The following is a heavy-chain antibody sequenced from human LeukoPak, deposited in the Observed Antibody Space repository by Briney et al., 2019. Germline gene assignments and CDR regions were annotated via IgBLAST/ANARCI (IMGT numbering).Heavy chain of an antibody. CDR1: GGSFSGYY. Sequence: PSETLSLTCAVYGGSFSGYYWSWIRQPPGKGLEGIGEINHSGSTNYNPSLKSRVTISVDTSKNQFSLKLSSVTAADTAVYYCAREYSSGWYSAYYYYMDVWGKGTTVTISS. J-gene: IGHJ6*03. V-gene: IGHV4-34*01. CDR2: INHSGST. CDR3: AREYSSGWYSAYYYYMDV. D-gene: IGHD6-19*01.